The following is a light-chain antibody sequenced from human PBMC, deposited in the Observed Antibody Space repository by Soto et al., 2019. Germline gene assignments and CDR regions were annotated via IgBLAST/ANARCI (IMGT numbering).Light chain of an antibody. CDR1: SSDVGNYNL. Sequence: QSALTQPASVSGSPGQSVTISCTGTSSDVGNYNLVSWYQQHPGKAPKFMIFEVSKRPSGVSDRFSGSKSGNTASLTISGIQAEDAADYYCCSYAGNSAYVFGSGTKLTVL. V-gene: IGLV2-23*02. J-gene: IGLJ1*01. CDR3: CSYAGNSAYV. CDR2: EVS.